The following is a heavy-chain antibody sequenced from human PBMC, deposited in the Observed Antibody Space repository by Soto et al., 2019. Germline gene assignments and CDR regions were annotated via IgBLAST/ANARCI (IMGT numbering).Heavy chain of an antibody. CDR3: ASGPYCTYGVCLYYFDY. CDR1: GYTFTGYS. V-gene: IGHV1-2*04. D-gene: IGHD2-8*01. Sequence: QVQLVQSGAEVKKPGASVKVSCKASGYTFTGYSMHWVRQAPGQGLEWMGWINPNSGGTNYAQKFQGWVTMTRDTSISTAYMELSRLRSDDTAVYYCASGPYCTYGVCLYYFDYWVQGTLVTVSS. CDR2: INPNSGGT. J-gene: IGHJ4*02.